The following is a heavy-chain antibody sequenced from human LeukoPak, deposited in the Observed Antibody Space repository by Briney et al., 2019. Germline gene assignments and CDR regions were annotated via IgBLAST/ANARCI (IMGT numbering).Heavy chain of an antibody. CDR3: AKDRIVGATTSYDYFDY. J-gene: IGHJ4*02. V-gene: IGHV3-23*01. Sequence: GGSLRLSCAASGFTFSSYAMSWVRQAPGKELEWVSAISGSGVTTYYADSVKGRFTISRDNSKNTLYLQMNSLRVEDTAVYYCAKDRIVGATTSYDYFDYWGQGTLVTVSS. D-gene: IGHD1-26*01. CDR2: ISGSGVTT. CDR1: GFTFSSYA.